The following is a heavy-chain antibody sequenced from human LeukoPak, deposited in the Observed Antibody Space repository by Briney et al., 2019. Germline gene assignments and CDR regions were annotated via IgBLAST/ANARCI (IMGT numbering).Heavy chain of an antibody. CDR1: GFTFSSYA. Sequence: GGSLRLSCAASGFTFSSYAMHWVRQAPGKGLEWVAVISYDGSNKYYADSVKGRFTISRDNSKNTLYLQMNSLRAEDTAVYYCARAEVDYYDSSGYYYGWIDYWGQGTLATVSS. CDR3: ARAEVDYYDSSGYYYGWIDY. J-gene: IGHJ4*02. CDR2: ISYDGSNK. V-gene: IGHV3-30*04. D-gene: IGHD3-22*01.